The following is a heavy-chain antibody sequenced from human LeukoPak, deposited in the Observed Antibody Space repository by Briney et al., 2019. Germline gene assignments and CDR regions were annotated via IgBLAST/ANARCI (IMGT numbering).Heavy chain of an antibody. J-gene: IGHJ5*02. Sequence: GGSLKLSCAASGFTFSGSAVHWVRQSSGKGLEWVGHIDKKDNLYATAYAESVKGRFTISRDDSKDTAFLHMDSLKTEDTALYYCTRDRGIYNWFDPWGQGTLVTVSS. CDR2: IDKKDNLYAT. D-gene: IGHD2-15*01. CDR1: GFTFSGSA. V-gene: IGHV3-73*01. CDR3: TRDRGIYNWFDP.